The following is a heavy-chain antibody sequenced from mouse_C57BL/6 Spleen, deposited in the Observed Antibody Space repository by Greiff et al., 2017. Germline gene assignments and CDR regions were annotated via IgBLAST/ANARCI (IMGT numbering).Heavy chain of an antibody. CDR1: GYTFTDYN. CDR3: ARWNYDYAGYAMDY. J-gene: IGHJ4*01. D-gene: IGHD2-4*01. CDR2: INPNNGGT. V-gene: IGHV1-18*01. Sequence: VQLQQSGPELVKPGASVKIPCKASGYTFTDYNMDWVKQSHGKSLEWIGDINPNNGGTIYNQKFKGKATLTVDKSSSTAYMELRSLTSEDTAVYYCARWNYDYAGYAMDYWGQGTSVTVSS.